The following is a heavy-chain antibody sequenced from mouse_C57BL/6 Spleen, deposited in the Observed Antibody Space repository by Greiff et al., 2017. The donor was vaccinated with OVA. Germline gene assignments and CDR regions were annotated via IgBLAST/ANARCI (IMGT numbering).Heavy chain of an antibody. V-gene: IGHV14-1*01. J-gene: IGHJ4*01. CDR1: GFNIKDYY. CDR2: IDPEDGDT. CDR3: GLFYAMDY. Sequence: VKLQQSGAELVRPGASVKLSCTASGFNIKDYYMHWVKQRPEQGLEWIGRIDPEDGDTEYAPKFQGKATMTADTSSNTSYLQLSSLTSEDTAVYYCGLFYAMDYWGQGTSVTVSS. D-gene: IGHD1-1*02.